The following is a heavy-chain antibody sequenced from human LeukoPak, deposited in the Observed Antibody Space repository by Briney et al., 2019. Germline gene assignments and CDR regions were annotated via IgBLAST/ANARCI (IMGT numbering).Heavy chain of an antibody. CDR1: GYTFTSYD. CDR3: ARDSGQHLGVIDY. D-gene: IGHD6-25*01. V-gene: IGHV1-8*01. CDR2: MNPNSGNT. J-gene: IGHJ4*02. Sequence: EASVKVSCKASGYTFTSYDINWVRQATEQGLEWMGWMNPNSGNTGYTQKFQGRVTMTRNTSISTAYMELSRLRSDDTAVYYCARDSGQHLGVIDYWGQGTLVTVSS.